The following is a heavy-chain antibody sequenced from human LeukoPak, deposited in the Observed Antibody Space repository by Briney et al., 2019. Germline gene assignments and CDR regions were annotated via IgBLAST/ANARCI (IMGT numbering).Heavy chain of an antibody. D-gene: IGHD3/OR15-3a*01. Sequence: SVKVSCKASGGTFSSYAISWVRQAPGQGLEWMGGIIPIFGTANYAQKFQGRVTITADKSTSTAYMELSSLRSEDTAVYYCARVADFLTGYYTGNFDYWGQGTLVTVSS. CDR2: IIPIFGTA. CDR3: ARVADFLTGYYTGNFDY. CDR1: GGTFSSYA. V-gene: IGHV1-69*06. J-gene: IGHJ4*02.